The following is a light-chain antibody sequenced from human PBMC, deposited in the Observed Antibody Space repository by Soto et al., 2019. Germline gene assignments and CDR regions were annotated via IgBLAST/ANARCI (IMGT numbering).Light chain of an antibody. CDR3: CSYAGSSLV. CDR1: SSDVGSYNL. V-gene: IGLV2-23*02. Sequence: QSVLTQPASVSGSPGQSITISCTGTSSDVGSYNLVSWYQQHPGKAPKLMIYEVSKRPSGVSNRFSGSKSGNTASLTISGLQAEDEAGYYCCSYAGSSLVFGGGTKLTVL. J-gene: IGLJ2*01. CDR2: EVS.